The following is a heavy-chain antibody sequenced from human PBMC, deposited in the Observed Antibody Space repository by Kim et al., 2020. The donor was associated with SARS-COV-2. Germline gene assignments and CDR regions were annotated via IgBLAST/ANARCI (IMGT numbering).Heavy chain of an antibody. CDR2: ISSSSSYT. V-gene: IGHV3-11*05. J-gene: IGHJ4*02. CDR3: ARAGGLQTLDY. CDR1: GFTFSDYY. D-gene: IGHD4-4*01. Sequence: GGSLRLSCAASGFTFSDYYMTWIRQAPGKGLEWVSFISSSSSYTNYADSVKGRFTISRDNAKNSLYLQMNSLRAEDTAVYYCARAGGLQTLDYWGQGTLVTVSS.